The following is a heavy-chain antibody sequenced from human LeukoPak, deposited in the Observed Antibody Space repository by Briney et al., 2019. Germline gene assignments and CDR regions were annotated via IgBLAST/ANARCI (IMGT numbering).Heavy chain of an antibody. V-gene: IGHV4-30-4*01. CDR3: ARGPLGVQGGVYYFDY. J-gene: IGHJ4*02. D-gene: IGHD3-10*01. CDR1: GGSISSGDYY. Sequence: SETLSLTCTVSGGSISSGDYYWSWIRQPPGKGLEWIGYIYYSGSTYYNPSLKSRVTISVDTSKNQFSLKLSSVTAADTAVYYCARGPLGVQGGVYYFDYWGQGTLVTVSS. CDR2: IYYSGST.